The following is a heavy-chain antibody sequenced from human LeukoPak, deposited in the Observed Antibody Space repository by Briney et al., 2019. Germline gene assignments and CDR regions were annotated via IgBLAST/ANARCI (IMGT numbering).Heavy chain of an antibody. CDR1: GDTVSNKRSA. CDR3: ARVNSWTEDPDTGFDY. CDR2: TYYRSKWYN. V-gene: IGHV6-1*01. Sequence: SQTLSLTCAISGDTVSNKRSAWNWIRLSPSRGLEWLGRTYYRSKWYNDYAVSVKSRITINPDTSKNQFSLQLNSVSPEDTAVYYCARVNSWTEDPDTGFDYWGQGILVTVSS. J-gene: IGHJ4*02. D-gene: IGHD6-13*01.